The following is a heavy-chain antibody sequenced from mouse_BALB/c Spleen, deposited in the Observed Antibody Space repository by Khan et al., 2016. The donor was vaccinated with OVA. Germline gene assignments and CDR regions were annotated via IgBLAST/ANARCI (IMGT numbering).Heavy chain of an antibody. CDR3: AGQVYPGYFDV. CDR2: IWSDGRT. D-gene: IGHD2-1*01. J-gene: IGHJ1*01. V-gene: IGHV2-6-1*01. CDR1: GFSLTSYG. Sequence: QVQLQQSGPGPVAPSQSLSITCTISGFSLTSYGVHWVRQPAGKGLEWLVVIWSDGRTTYNSALKSRLSISKDNSKSQAFLKVNSLQTDDTAIYYCAGQVYPGYFDVWGAGTTVTVSS.